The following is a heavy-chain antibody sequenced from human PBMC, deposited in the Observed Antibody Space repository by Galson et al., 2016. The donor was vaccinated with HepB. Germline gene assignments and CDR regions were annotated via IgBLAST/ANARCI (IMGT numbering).Heavy chain of an antibody. D-gene: IGHD2-8*02. CDR3: ASDYWVY. CDR2: ISDSGSAI. V-gene: IGHV3-48*01. J-gene: IGHJ4*02. CDR1: GFPLTTYG. Sequence: LRLSCAASGFPLTTYGMNWVRQAPGKGLEWVSYISDSGSAILYADSVKGRFTIFRDTAKNSLYLQMNSLRAEDTAVYYCASDYWVYWGQGTLVTVSA.